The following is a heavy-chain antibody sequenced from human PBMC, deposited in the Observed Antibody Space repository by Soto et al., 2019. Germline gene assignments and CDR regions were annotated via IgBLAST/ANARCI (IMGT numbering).Heavy chain of an antibody. CDR1: GFTFSSYA. CDR3: ASVVVVAQTDAFDI. Sequence: GGSLRLSCAASGFTFSSYAMHWVRQAPGKGLEWVAVISYDGSNKYYADSVKGRFTISRDNSKNTLYLQMNSLRAEDTAVYYCASVVVVAQTDAFDIWGQGTMVTVSS. J-gene: IGHJ3*02. D-gene: IGHD2-15*01. CDR2: ISYDGSNK. V-gene: IGHV3-30-3*01.